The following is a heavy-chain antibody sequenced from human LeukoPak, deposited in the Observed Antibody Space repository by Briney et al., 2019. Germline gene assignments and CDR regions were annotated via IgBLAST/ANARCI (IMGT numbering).Heavy chain of an antibody. J-gene: IGHJ1*01. Sequence: RWASVRVSCKASGYTFTSYYMHWVRQAPGQGLEWMGIINPSGGSTSYAQKFQGRVTITADKSTSTAYMELSSLRSEDTAVYYCARSPIVVVTATDEYFQHWGQGTLVTVSS. CDR3: ARSPIVVVTATDEYFQH. CDR1: GYTFTSYY. D-gene: IGHD2-21*02. CDR2: INPSGGST. V-gene: IGHV1-46*01.